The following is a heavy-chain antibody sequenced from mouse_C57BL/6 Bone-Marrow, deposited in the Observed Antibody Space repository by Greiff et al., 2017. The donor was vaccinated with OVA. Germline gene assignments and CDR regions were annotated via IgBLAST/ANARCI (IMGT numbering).Heavy chain of an antibody. CDR1: GFTFSSYA. J-gene: IGHJ2*01. CDR2: ISSGGDYI. D-gene: IGHD2-3*01. CDR3: TRAGYYGYFDY. V-gene: IGHV5-9-1*02. Sequence: EVKLVESGEGLVKPGGSLKLSCAASGFTFSSYAMSWVRQTPEKRLEWVAYISSGGDYIYYADTVKGRFTISRDNARNTLYLQMSSLKSEDTAMYYCTRAGYYGYFDYWGQGTTLTVSS.